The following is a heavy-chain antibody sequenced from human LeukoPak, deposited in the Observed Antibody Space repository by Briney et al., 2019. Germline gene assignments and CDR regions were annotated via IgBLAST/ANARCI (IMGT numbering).Heavy chain of an antibody. Sequence: SETLSLTCTVSGGSISSGGYYWSWIRQHPGKGLEWIGYIYYSGSTYYNPSLKSRVTISVDTSKNQFSLKLSSVTAADTAVYYCTRDCSGGSCYSVAFDIWGQGTMVTVSS. D-gene: IGHD2-15*01. CDR1: GGSISSGGYY. J-gene: IGHJ3*02. V-gene: IGHV4-31*03. CDR2: IYYSGST. CDR3: TRDCSGGSCYSVAFDI.